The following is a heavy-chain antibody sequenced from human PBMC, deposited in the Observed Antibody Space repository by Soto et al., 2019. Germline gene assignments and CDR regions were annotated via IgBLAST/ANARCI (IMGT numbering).Heavy chain of an antibody. Sequence: GASVKVSCKGSGFTFSRAAVQWVRQARGQGLEWIGWIVVASGKTDYAPNLQERVTITRDMSTTTAYMELSDLSSEDTAVYYCAATLDWGSYDFGGYPSWGQGTLVTVSS. CDR1: GFTFSRAA. CDR2: IVVASGKT. CDR3: AATLDWGSYDFGGYPS. D-gene: IGHD3-22*01. V-gene: IGHV1-58*01. J-gene: IGHJ4*02.